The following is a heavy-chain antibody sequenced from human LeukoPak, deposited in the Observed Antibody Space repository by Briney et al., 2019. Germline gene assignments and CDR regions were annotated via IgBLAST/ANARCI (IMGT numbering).Heavy chain of an antibody. D-gene: IGHD5-18*01. Sequence: ASVKVSCKASGYTFTSYYMHWVRQAPGQGLEWMGIINPSGGSTSYAQKFQGRVTMARDTSTSTVYMELSSLRSEDMAVYYCARDRQLWLQRFDYWGQGTLVTVSS. CDR3: ARDRQLWLQRFDY. V-gene: IGHV1-46*01. J-gene: IGHJ4*02. CDR2: INPSGGST. CDR1: GYTFTSYY.